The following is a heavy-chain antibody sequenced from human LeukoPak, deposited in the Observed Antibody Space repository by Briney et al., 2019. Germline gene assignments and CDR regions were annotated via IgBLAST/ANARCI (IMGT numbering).Heavy chain of an antibody. Sequence: KPSQTMSLTCTVAGGSISSSSYYWGWIRQPPGKGLEGSGSIYFSGSTYYNPSLKSRVTISVDSSKHRFSLKLSSVAADGAAVYYCARYSQVLRYGDWLPPRDVRGQLIMVTASS. CDR2: IYFSGST. CDR1: GGSISSSSYY. CDR3: ARYSQVLRYGDWLPPRDV. V-gene: IGHV4-39*01. D-gene: IGHD3-9*01. J-gene: IGHJ3*01.